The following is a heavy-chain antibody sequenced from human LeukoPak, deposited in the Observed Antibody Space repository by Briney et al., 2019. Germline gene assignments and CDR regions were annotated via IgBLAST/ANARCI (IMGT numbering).Heavy chain of an antibody. CDR3: ARGLGGPRLAS. V-gene: IGHV4-34*01. J-gene: IGHJ5*01. D-gene: IGHD3-16*01. CDR2: VSQSGDT. Sequence: SETLSLTCAVYGGSFSGYFCSWIRQSPGKDLEWIGEVSQSGDTYYNPSLTSRVTMSVDTSKNQFSLKVNSVTAADTAVYYCARGLGGPRLASWGQGTLVTVSS. CDR1: GGSFSGYF.